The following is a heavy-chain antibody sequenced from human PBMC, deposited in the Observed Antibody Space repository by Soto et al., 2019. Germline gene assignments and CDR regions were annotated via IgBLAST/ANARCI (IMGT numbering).Heavy chain of an antibody. J-gene: IGHJ2*01. CDR1: RFTFSTYS. V-gene: IGHV3-48*01. CDR2: ISGSSSTI. CDR3: AGSGSPYWYFDL. Sequence: EVQLVESGGGLVQPGGSLRLSCAASRFTFSTYSMNWVRQAPGKGLEWVSYISGSSSTIYYADSVKGRFTISRDNAKNSVYLQMNSLRAEDTAVYYCAGSGSPYWYFDLWGRGTLVTVSS. D-gene: IGHD1-26*01.